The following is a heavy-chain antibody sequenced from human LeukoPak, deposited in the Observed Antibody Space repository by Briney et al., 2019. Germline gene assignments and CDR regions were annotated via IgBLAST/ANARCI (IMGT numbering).Heavy chain of an antibody. CDR3: AREDGRLLQNDY. D-gene: IGHD1-26*01. Sequence: ASVKVSCKASGYTFTGYYMHSVRQAPGQGLEWMGRINPNSGGTNYAQKFQGRVTMTRDTSTSTPYMEVSRLRSDDTAVYYCAREDGRLLQNDYWGQGTLVTVSS. V-gene: IGHV1-2*06. CDR2: INPNSGGT. J-gene: IGHJ4*02. CDR1: GYTFTGYY.